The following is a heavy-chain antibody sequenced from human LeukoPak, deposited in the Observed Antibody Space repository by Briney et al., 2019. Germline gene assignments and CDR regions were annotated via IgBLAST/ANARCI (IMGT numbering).Heavy chain of an antibody. CDR3: ARVANITTFGMDV. CDR2: IWYDGSKK. CDR1: GSTFSSFG. J-gene: IGHJ6*02. D-gene: IGHD3-9*01. V-gene: IGHV3-33*01. Sequence: PGRSLRLSCAASGSTFSSFGMHWVRQAPGKGLEWVAVIWYDGSKKYYADSVKGRFTISRDNSKNTLYLQMSSLRGEDTSVYYCARVANITTFGMDVWGQGTTVTVSS.